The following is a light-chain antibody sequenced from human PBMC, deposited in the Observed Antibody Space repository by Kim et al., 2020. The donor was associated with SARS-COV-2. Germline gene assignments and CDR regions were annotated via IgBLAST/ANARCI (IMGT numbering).Light chain of an antibody. Sequence: ASLGDRVTITCRASQGVSTWLAWYQQQPGKGPKLLIYRASTLESGVPSRFSGSGLGTEFTLTISSLQPDDFATYYCQQYDSGSGTFGQGTKVDIK. J-gene: IGKJ1*01. V-gene: IGKV1-5*03. CDR3: QQYDSGSGT. CDR2: RAS. CDR1: QGVSTW.